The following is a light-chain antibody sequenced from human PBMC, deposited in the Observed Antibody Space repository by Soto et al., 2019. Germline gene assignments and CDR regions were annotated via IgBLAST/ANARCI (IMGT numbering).Light chain of an antibody. V-gene: IGKV3-20*01. CDR2: DAS. CDR1: QSLSSGY. J-gene: IGKJ5*01. CDR3: QQYDNSPIT. Sequence: EIVLTQSPGTLSLSPGERVTLSCRASQSLSSGYLAWYQQEFGQAPRLLIYDASRRATGIPDRFSGTGSETDFTLTISRLEPEDFAVYYCQQYDNSPITFGQGTRLEIK.